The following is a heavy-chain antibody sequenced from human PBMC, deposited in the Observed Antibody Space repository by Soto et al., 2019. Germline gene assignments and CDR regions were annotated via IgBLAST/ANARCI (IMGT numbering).Heavy chain of an antibody. Sequence: PSETLSLTCTVSGGSISSYYWSWIRQPPGKGLEWIGHIYDSGSTNYNPPLKSRVTISVDTSNNQFSLKLSSVTAADTAVYCCARGYSSSWYWFDPWGQGTLVTVSS. CDR1: GGSISSYY. D-gene: IGHD6-13*01. V-gene: IGHV4-59*01. CDR3: ARGYSSSWYWFDP. J-gene: IGHJ5*02. CDR2: IYDSGST.